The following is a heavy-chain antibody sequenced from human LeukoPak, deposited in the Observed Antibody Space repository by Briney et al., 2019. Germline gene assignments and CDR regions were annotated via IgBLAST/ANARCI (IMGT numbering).Heavy chain of an antibody. D-gene: IGHD3-22*01. J-gene: IGHJ5*02. CDR1: GFTFSRSA. CDR3: AKDGNYLDSSGFFIPFDP. CDR2: ISGNGQQR. V-gene: IGHV3-23*01. Sequence: EGSLRLSCSAPGFTFSRSAMTWVRQLPGKGLEWVSTISGNGQQRYYGDSVKGRFSVSRDNSKNTLYLQMDSLRADDSALYYCAKDGNYLDSSGFFIPFDPWGQGTLVTVSS.